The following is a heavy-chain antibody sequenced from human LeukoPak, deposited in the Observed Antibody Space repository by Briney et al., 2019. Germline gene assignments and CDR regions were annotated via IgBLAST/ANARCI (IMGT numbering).Heavy chain of an antibody. V-gene: IGHV3-7*01. CDR1: GFTFSNFW. D-gene: IGHD3-16*01. CDR3: ARGSPRGNWFDP. J-gene: IGHJ5*02. Sequence: TGGSLRLSCAAYGFTFSNFWMNWVRQAPGKGLEWVANIRQDGSETYYVDSVKGRFTISRDNAKNSLYLQMNSLRAGDTAVYYCARGSPRGNWFDPWGQGTLVTVSS. CDR2: IRQDGSET.